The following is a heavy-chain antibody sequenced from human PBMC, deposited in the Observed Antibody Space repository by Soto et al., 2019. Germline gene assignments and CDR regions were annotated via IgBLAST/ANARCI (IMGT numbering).Heavy chain of an antibody. CDR2: INPSGGST. V-gene: IGHV1-46*03. Sequence: QVQLVQSGAEVKKPGASVKVSCKASGYTFTSYYMHWVRQAPGQGLEWMGIINPSGGSTSYAQKFRGRGTMTRDTSTSTVYMELRSLRSEDTAVYYCARDGAAAGIGGDAFDIWGQGTMVTVSS. CDR1: GYTFTSYY. J-gene: IGHJ3*02. CDR3: ARDGAAAGIGGDAFDI. D-gene: IGHD6-13*01.